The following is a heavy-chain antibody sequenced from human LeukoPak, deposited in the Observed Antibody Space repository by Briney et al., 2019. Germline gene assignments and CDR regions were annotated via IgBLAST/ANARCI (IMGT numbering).Heavy chain of an antibody. V-gene: IGHV4-59*01. Sequence: PSETLSLTCTVSGGSINNYYWSWLRQPPGKGLEWIGYVYYTGKTNYNPPLKSRVTISVDTSKNQFYLKLTSVTAADTAVYYCARLPLYGSGSYGMDVWGQGTTVSVSS. CDR2: VYYTGKT. CDR1: GGSINNYY. D-gene: IGHD3-10*01. CDR3: ARLPLYGSGSYGMDV. J-gene: IGHJ6*02.